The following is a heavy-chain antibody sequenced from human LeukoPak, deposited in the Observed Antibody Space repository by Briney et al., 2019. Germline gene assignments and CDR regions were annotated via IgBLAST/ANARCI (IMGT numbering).Heavy chain of an antibody. J-gene: IGHJ4*02. Sequence: GRSLRLSCAASGFTFDDYAMHWFRQAPGKGLEWVSGISWNSGSIGYADSVKGRFTISRDNAKNSLYLQMNSLRAEDTALYYCAKDTVSSGVDYWGQGTLVTVSS. V-gene: IGHV3-9*01. CDR3: AKDTVSSGVDY. CDR1: GFTFDDYA. D-gene: IGHD6-25*01. CDR2: ISWNSGSI.